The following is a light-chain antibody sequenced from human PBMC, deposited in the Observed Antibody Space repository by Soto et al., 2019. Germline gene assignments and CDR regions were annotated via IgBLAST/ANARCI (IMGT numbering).Light chain of an antibody. CDR3: QTWGTGIHVV. J-gene: IGLJ2*01. V-gene: IGLV4-69*01. CDR1: SGHSSYA. Sequence: QSVLTQSPSASASLGASVKLTCTLSSGHSSYAIAWHQQQPEKGPRYLMKLDSDGSHTKGDAIPDRFSGSSSGADRYLTISSLQSEDEADYYCQTWGTGIHVVFGGGTKLTVL. CDR2: LDSDGSH.